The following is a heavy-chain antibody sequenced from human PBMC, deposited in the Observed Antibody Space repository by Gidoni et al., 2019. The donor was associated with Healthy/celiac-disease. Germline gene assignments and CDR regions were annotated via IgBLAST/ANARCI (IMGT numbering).Heavy chain of an antibody. D-gene: IGHD6-13*01. CDR1: GGSFSGYY. CDR3: SRGGGGQQLVRYYYYGMDV. CDR2: NNHSGST. Sequence: QVQLQQGGAGLLTPSETLSLPCAVYGGSFSGYYWSWIRQPPGKGLEWIGENNHSGSTNHNPSLKCRCTLSVTTSKTQFSPKLSLLTAAGPAVYFLSRGGGGQQLVRYYYYGMDVWGQGTTVTVSS. J-gene: IGHJ6*02. V-gene: IGHV4-34*01.